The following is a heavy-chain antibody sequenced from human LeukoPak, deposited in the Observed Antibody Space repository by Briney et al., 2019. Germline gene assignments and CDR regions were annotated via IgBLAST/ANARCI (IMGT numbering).Heavy chain of an antibody. CDR2: MNPNSGNT. V-gene: IGHV1-8*03. D-gene: IGHD3-10*01. J-gene: IGHJ4*02. CDR1: GYTFTSYD. Sequence: ASVKVSCKASGYTFTSYDINWVRQTTGQGLEWMGWMNPNSGNTGYAQKFQGRVTITGNTSITTAYMELSSLRSEDTAVYYCARRQYGSGSPLYYWAQETLVTVSS. CDR3: ARRQYGSGSPLYY.